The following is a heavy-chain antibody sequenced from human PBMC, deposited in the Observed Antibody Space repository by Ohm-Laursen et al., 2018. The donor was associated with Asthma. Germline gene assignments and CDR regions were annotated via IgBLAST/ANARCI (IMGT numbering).Heavy chain of an antibody. CDR1: GGSISSGGYY. V-gene: IGHV4-31*03. Sequence: SDTLSLTCTVSGGSISSGGYYWSWIRQHPGKGLEWIGYIYYSGSTYYNPSLKSRVTISVDTSKNQFSLRLSSVTAADTAVYYCAKGPDDYGDYLDWYFDVWGRGTLVTVSS. CDR3: AKGPDDYGDYLDWYFDV. D-gene: IGHD4-17*01. CDR2: IYYSGST. J-gene: IGHJ2*01.